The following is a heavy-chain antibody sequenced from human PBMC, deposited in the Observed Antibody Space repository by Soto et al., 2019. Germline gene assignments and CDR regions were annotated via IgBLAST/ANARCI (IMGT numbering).Heavy chain of an antibody. CDR3: ARAGSGYNIGWFDP. D-gene: IGHD1-20*01. CDR1: GGSFSGYY. Sequence: NPSETLSLTCAVYGGSFSGYYWSWIRQPPGKGLEWIGEINHSGSTNYNPSLKSRVTISVDTSKNQFSLKLSSVTAADTAVYYCARAGSGYNIGWFDPWGQGTLVTVSS. CDR2: INHSGST. V-gene: IGHV4-34*01. J-gene: IGHJ5*02.